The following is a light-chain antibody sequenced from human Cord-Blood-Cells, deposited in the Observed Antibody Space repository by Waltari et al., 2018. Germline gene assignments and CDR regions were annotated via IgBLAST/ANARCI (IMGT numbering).Light chain of an antibody. CDR3: CSYAGSYTVV. V-gene: IGLV2-11*01. CDR1: STDVVGFNN. Sequence: QSALTPPRAVSGSPGLSVTIPRFGTSTDVVGFNNVSWYQQHQGKALKLMIYDVSTLPSGVPDRFSGSKSGNTASLTISGLQAEDEADYYGCSYAGSYTVVFGGGTKLTVL. J-gene: IGLJ2*01. CDR2: DVS.